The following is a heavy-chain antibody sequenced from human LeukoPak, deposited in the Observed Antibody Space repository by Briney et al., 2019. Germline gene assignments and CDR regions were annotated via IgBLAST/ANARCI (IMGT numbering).Heavy chain of an antibody. CDR2: ISTSGTT. D-gene: IGHD6-13*01. J-gene: IGHJ4*02. CDR3: ARAAGYSSSHIDY. CDR1: GVSISSGNYY. Sequence: PSQTLSLTCTVSGVSISSGNYYWSWIRQPAGKGLEWIARISTSGTTHYNPSLKSRVTISVDTSKNQFSLKLSSVTAADTAVYYCARAAGYSSSHIDYWGQGTLVTVSS. V-gene: IGHV4-61*02.